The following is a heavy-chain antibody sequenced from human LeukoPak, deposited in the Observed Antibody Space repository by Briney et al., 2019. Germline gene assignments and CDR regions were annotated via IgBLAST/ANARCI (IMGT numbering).Heavy chain of an antibody. CDR1: GFTFSDYY. J-gene: IGHJ6*03. V-gene: IGHV3-11*04. D-gene: IGHD2-15*01. CDR3: ARDSHCSGGSCYSLYSYYYYMDV. Sequence: GGSLRLSCAASGFTFSDYYMSWIRQAPGKGLEWVSYISSSGSTIYYADSVKGRFTISRDNAKNSLYLQMNSLRAEDTAVYYCARDSHCSGGSCYSLYSYYYYMDVWGKGTTVTVSS. CDR2: ISSSGSTI.